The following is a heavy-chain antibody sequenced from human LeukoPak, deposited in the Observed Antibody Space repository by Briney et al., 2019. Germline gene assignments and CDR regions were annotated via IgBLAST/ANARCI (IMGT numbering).Heavy chain of an antibody. CDR3: ARARAPYGNSPTYYFDY. J-gene: IGHJ4*02. CDR2: INHSGST. D-gene: IGHD4-23*01. V-gene: IGHV4-34*01. CDR1: GGSFSGYY. Sequence: SETLSLTCAVYGGSFSGYYWSWIRQPPGKGLEWIGEINHSGSTNYNPSLKSRVTISVDTSKNQFSLKLSSVTAADTAVYYCARARAPYGNSPTYYFDYWGQGTLVTVSS.